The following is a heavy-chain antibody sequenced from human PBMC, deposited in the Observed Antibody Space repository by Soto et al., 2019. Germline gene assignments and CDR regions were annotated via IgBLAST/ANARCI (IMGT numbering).Heavy chain of an antibody. CDR1: GFTFSSYG. Sequence: QVQLVESGGGVVQPGRSLRLSCAASGFTFSSYGMHWVRQAPGKGLEWVAVISYDGSNKYYADFVKGRFTISRDNSKNTLYLQMNRLRAEYTAVYYGAKDKGIVGATPQYGGQGTLVTVSS. CDR2: ISYDGSNK. J-gene: IGHJ4*02. CDR3: AKDKGIVGATPQY. D-gene: IGHD1-26*01. V-gene: IGHV3-30*18.